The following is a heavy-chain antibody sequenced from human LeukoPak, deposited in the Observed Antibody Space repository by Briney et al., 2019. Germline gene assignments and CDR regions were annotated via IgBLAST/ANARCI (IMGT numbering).Heavy chain of an antibody. V-gene: IGHV3-23*01. J-gene: IGHJ4*02. D-gene: IGHD6-13*01. CDR1: GFTFSSYA. CDR3: ATLSDAIAAAGTRNY. Sequence: QTGGSLRLSCAASGFTFSSYAMSWVRQAPGKGLEWVSAISGSGGSTYYADSVKGRFTISRDNSKNTLYLQMNSLRAEDTAVYYCATLSDAIAAAGTRNYWGQGTLVTVSS. CDR2: ISGSGGST.